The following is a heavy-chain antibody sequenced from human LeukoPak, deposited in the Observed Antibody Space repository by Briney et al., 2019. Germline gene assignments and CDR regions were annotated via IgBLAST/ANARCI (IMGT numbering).Heavy chain of an antibody. V-gene: IGHV1-18*01. CDR3: ARVERITMVRKYQTYYYYGMDV. J-gene: IGHJ6*02. CDR1: GYTFTSYG. D-gene: IGHD3-10*01. CDR2: ISAYNGNT. Sequence: ASVKVSCKASGYTFTSYGISWVRQAPGQGLEWMGWISAYNGNTNYAQKLQGRVTMTTDTSTSTAYMELRSLRSDDTAVYYCARVERITMVRKYQTYYYYGMDVWGQGTTVTVSS.